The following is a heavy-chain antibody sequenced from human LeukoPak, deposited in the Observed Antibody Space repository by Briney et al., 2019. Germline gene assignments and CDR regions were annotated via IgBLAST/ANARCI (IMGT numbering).Heavy chain of an antibody. Sequence: GGSLRLSCAASGFTFSSYAMSWVRQAPGKGLEWVSAISGSGGSTYYADSVKGRFTISRDNSKNTLYLQMNSLRAEDTAVYYCAKDGPKIVVVVAAWDYWGQGTLVTVSS. J-gene: IGHJ4*02. D-gene: IGHD2-15*01. CDR2: ISGSGGST. CDR1: GFTFSSYA. CDR3: AKDGPKIVVVVAAWDY. V-gene: IGHV3-23*01.